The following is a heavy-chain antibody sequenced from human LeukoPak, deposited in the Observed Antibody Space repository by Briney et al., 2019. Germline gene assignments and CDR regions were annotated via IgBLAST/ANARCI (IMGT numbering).Heavy chain of an antibody. D-gene: IGHD1-26*01. J-gene: IGHJ4*02. CDR3: AKGTGLGGNHYRVDY. CDR1: GFIFSSHA. V-gene: IGHV3-23*01. CDR2: ISCSGGRT. Sequence: GGSLRLSCAASGFIFSSHAMSWVCQAPGKGLEWVSTISCSGGRTYYADSVKGRFTISRDTSKNTLYLQMNRLRAEDTAIYYCAKGTGLGGNHYRVDYWGQGTLVTVSS.